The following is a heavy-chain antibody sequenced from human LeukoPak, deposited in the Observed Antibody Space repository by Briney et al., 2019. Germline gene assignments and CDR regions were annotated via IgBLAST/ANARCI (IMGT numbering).Heavy chain of an antibody. CDR3: ARSPRGHIVVVTAIVLPAFDY. J-gene: IGHJ4*02. CDR1: GYTFTGYY. Sequence: ASVKVSCKASGYTFTGYYMHWVRQAAGQGLEWMGWINPNSGGTNYAQKFRGRGTMTRDTSISTAYMELSRMRSDDTAVYYCARSPRGHIVVVTAIVLPAFDYWGQGTLVTVSS. CDR2: INPNSGGT. D-gene: IGHD2-21*02. V-gene: IGHV1-2*02.